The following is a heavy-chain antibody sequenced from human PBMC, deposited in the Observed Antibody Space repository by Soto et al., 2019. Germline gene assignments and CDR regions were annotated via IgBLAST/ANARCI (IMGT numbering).Heavy chain of an antibody. J-gene: IGHJ6*02. CDR2: ISYDGSNK. V-gene: IGHV3-30-3*01. Sequence: QVQLVESGGGVVQPGRSLRLSCAVSGFTFSSYAMHWVRQAPGKGLEWVAVISYDGSNKYYADSVKGRFTISRDNSKNTLYLQMNSLRAEDTAVYYCARINMASDYYYYGKDVWGQGTTVTVSS. CDR1: GFTFSSYA. D-gene: IGHD3-10*01. CDR3: ARINMASDYYYYGKDV.